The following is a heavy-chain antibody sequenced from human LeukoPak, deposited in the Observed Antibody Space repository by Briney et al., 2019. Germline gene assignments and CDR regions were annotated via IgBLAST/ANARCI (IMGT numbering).Heavy chain of an antibody. J-gene: IGHJ4*02. Sequence: GGSLRLSCAASGLTFRYNSMNWVRHAPGKGLEWVSYISSSGSTIYYADSVKGRFTISRDNAKNSLSLQMNSLRAEDTAVCYCARGHGSEDFEYWGQGTLVTVSS. D-gene: IGHD3-10*01. CDR3: ARGHGSEDFEY. CDR2: ISSSGSTI. V-gene: IGHV3-48*01. CDR1: GLTFRYNS.